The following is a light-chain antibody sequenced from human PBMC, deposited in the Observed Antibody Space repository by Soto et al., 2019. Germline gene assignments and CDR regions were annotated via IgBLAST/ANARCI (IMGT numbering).Light chain of an antibody. CDR3: QQYNNWPLT. CDR1: KSVTSN. CDR2: GAS. J-gene: IGKJ4*01. V-gene: IGKV3-15*01. Sequence: EIVIPQSPATLSVSPGEKATLSCRPSKSVTSNLAWNQQNPGHPPRRLIYGASTRATGIPARFSGSGSGTEFTLTISSLQSEDFAVYYCQQYNNWPLTFGGGTKVEIK.